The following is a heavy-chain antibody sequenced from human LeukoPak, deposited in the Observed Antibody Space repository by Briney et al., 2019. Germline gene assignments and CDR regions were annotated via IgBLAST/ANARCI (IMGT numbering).Heavy chain of an antibody. D-gene: IGHD1-1*01. Sequence: PGGSLRLSCAASGFTFSTYSMNWVRQAPGKGLEWVSSISSRSSYINYVDSVKGRFTISRDNAKNSLYLQMNSLRVEDTAIYYCARDQLPIAEARQYNWFDPWGQGTLVTVSS. V-gene: IGHV3-21*04. CDR1: GFTFSTYS. CDR3: ARDQLPIAEARQYNWFDP. J-gene: IGHJ5*02. CDR2: ISSRSSYI.